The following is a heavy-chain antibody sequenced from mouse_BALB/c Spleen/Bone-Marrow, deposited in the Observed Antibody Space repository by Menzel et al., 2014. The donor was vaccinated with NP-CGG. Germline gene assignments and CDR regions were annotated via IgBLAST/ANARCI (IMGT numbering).Heavy chain of an antibody. CDR3: ARNWVYFDY. J-gene: IGHJ2*01. CDR2: IDPSDSET. Sequence: VQLQQSGAELVKPGAPVKLSCKASGYTFTSYWMNWVKQRPGRGLEWIGRIDPSDSETHYNQKFKDKATLTVDKSSSTAYIQLSSLTSEDSAVYYCARNWVYFDYWGPGTTLTGSS. V-gene: IGHV1-69*02. D-gene: IGHD4-1*01. CDR1: GYTFTSYW.